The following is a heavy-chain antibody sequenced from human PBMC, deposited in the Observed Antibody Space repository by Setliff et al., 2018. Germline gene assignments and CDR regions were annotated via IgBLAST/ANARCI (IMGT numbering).Heavy chain of an antibody. V-gene: IGHV1-2*02. CDR2: ISPHSDDT. CDR1: GNSFTVFY. D-gene: IGHD1-26*01. Sequence: ASVKVSCKSSGNSFTVFYLHWVRQAPGQGLEWMGWISPHSDDTHYAQKFQSRVRMTRDTSTYAAYLELSDLTSDDTAMYYCARSGSFGMRYWFDYWGQGALVTVSS. J-gene: IGHJ4*02. CDR3: ARSGSFGMRYWFDY.